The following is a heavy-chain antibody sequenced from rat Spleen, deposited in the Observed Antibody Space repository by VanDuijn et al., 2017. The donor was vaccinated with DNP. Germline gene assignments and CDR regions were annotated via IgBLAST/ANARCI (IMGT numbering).Heavy chain of an antibody. V-gene: IGHV5-20*01. CDR2: ISYDGGNT. D-gene: IGHD1-11*01. J-gene: IGHJ4*01. CDR3: ARRYGYRAMDA. Sequence: EVQLVESGGGLVQPGRSLKLSCAASGFTFSDYYMAWVRQPPTKGLEWVASISYDGGNTYYGDSVKGRFTNSRDNAKSSLYLHMDSLRSEDTATYYCARRYGYRAMDAWGQGTSVTVSS. CDR1: GFTFSDYY.